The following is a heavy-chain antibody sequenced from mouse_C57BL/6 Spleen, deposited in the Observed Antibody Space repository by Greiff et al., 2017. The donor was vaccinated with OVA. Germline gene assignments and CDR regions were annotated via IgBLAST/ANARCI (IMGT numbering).Heavy chain of an antibody. CDR1: GYTFTDYY. D-gene: IGHD2-2*01. V-gene: IGHV1-26*01. J-gene: IGHJ4*01. CDR2: INPNNGGT. CDR3: ARAYYGYDGVDY. Sequence: VQLQQSGPELVKPGASVKISCKASGYTFTDYYMNWVKQSHGKSLEWIGDINPNNGGTSYNQKFKGKATLTVDKSSSTAYMELRSLTSEDSAVYYCARAYYGYDGVDYWGQGTSVTVSS.